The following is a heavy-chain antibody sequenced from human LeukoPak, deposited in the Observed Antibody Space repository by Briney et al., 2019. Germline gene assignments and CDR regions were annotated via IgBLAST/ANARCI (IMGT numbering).Heavy chain of an antibody. CDR1: GGTFSSYA. CDR2: IIPIFGTA. V-gene: IGHV1-69*13. CDR3: ASFGRCSGYDGDSFDP. J-gene: IGHJ5*02. D-gene: IGHD5-12*01. Sequence: ASVNVSCKASGGTFSSYAISWVRQAPGQGLEWMGGIIPIFGTANYAQKFQGRVTITADESTSTAYMELSSLRSEDTAVYYCASFGRCSGYDGDSFDPWGQGTLVTVSS.